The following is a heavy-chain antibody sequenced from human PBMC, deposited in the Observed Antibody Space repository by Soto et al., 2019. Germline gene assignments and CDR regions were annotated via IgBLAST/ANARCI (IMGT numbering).Heavy chain of an antibody. CDR3: ARGTRWLTEPNWFDP. J-gene: IGHJ5*02. Sequence: QVQLVQSGAEVKKPGSSVKVSCKASGGTFSSYAISWVRQAPGQGLEWMGGIIPIFGTANYAQKFQGRGTITADESTSTAYMELGSLRSEDTAVYYCARGTRWLTEPNWFDPWGEGTLVAVSS. CDR1: GGTFSSYA. D-gene: IGHD6-19*01. V-gene: IGHV1-69*01. CDR2: IIPIFGTA.